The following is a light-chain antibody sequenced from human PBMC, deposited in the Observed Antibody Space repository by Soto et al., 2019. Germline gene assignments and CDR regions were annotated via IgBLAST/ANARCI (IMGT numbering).Light chain of an antibody. J-gene: IGLJ3*02. CDR2: EVT. Sequence: QSALTQPAFVSGSPGQSITISCTGTSSDVGAYNFVSWYQHHPGRAPKLIIYEVTIRPSGVSNRFSGSKSGNTASLTISGLQAEDEADYYCSSYTSTSTGVFGGGTKLTVL. V-gene: IGLV2-14*01. CDR3: SSYTSTSTGV. CDR1: SSDVGAYNF.